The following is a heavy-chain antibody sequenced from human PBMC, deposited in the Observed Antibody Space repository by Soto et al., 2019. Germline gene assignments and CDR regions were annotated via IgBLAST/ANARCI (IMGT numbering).Heavy chain of an antibody. CDR3: ARRYSRTSRTMDV. Sequence: EVQLVESGGGLVQPGGSLRLSCEASGFTFSNYYMTWVRQAPGKGLEWVSYISSSSSSIDYADSVQGRFSISRDNAKSSLYLQMNSLRDEDTAVYYCARRYSRTSRTMDVWGQGTTVTVSS. J-gene: IGHJ6*02. CDR2: ISSSSSSI. D-gene: IGHD6-13*01. V-gene: IGHV3-48*02. CDR1: GFTFSNYY.